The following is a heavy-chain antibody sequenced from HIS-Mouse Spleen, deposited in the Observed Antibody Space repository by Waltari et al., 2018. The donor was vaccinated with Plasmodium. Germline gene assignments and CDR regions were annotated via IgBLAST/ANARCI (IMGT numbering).Heavy chain of an antibody. CDR2: ISAYNGNT. Sequence: QVQLVQSGPEVKKPVASVRVSCTDSCYPFTSYGISWVRQAPGQGLEWMGWISAYNGNTNYAQKLQGRVTMTTDTSTSTDYMELRSLRSDDTAVYYCARAWGRGVFDYWGQGTLVTVSS. D-gene: IGHD7-27*01. CDR3: ARAWGRGVFDY. J-gene: IGHJ4*02. CDR1: CYPFTSYG. V-gene: IGHV1-18*01.